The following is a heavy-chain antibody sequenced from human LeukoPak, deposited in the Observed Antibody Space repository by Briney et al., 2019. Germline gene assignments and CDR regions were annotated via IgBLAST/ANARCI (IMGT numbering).Heavy chain of an antibody. V-gene: IGHV4-38-2*01. CDR3: ARQLGGSYGEYYFDY. D-gene: IGHD1-26*01. CDR1: GYSINSFYY. Sequence: SETLSLTCAVSGYSINSFYYWGWIRQPPAKGLEWIASISHRGSTYYNLSLKSRVTISVDTVKNQLSLKENSVTAADTAVYYCARQLGGSYGEYYFDYWGQGTLVTVCS. J-gene: IGHJ4*02. CDR2: ISHRGST.